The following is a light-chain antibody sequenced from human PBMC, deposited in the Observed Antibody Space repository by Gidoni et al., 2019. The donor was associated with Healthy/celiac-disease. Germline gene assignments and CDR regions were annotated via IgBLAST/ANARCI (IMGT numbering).Light chain of an antibody. V-gene: IGLV2-11*01. CDR2: DVS. CDR1: SSDVGGYNY. CDR3: CSYAV. Sequence: QSALTQPRSVSGSPGQSVTISCTGTSSDVGGYNYVSWYQQHPGKAPTLMIYDVSKRPSGVPDRFSGSKSGNTASLTISGLQAEDEADYYCCSYAVFGTGTKVTVL. J-gene: IGLJ1*01.